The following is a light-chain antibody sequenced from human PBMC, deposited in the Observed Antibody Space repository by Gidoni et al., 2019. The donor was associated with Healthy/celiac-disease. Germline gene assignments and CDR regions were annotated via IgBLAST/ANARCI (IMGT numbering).Light chain of an antibody. V-gene: IGLV2-14*01. CDR1: SSDVGGYNS. CDR2: DVS. J-gene: IGLJ1*01. Sequence: QSALTQPASVSGSPGQSITISCTGTSSDVGGYNSVSWYQQHPGKPPKLMIYDVSNRPSGVSNRFSGSKSGNTASLTISGLQAEDEADYYCSSYTSSSTLYVFGTGTKVTVL. CDR3: SSYTSSSTLYV.